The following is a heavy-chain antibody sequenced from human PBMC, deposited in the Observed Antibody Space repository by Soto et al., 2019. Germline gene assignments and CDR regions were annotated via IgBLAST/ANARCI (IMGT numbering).Heavy chain of an antibody. J-gene: IGHJ5*02. Sequence: NPSETLSLTCTVSGGSISSGDYYWSWIRQPPGKGLEWIGYIYYSGSTYYNPSLKSRVTISVDTSKNQFSLKLSSVTAADTAVYYCAKFSQFYYDSSGSWYAPWGQGTLVTASS. D-gene: IGHD3-22*01. CDR1: GGSISSGDYY. V-gene: IGHV4-31*03. CDR2: IYYSGST. CDR3: AKFSQFYYDSSGSWYAP.